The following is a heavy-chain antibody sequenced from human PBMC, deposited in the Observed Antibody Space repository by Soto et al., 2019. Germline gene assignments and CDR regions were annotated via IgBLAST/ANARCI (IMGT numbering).Heavy chain of an antibody. D-gene: IGHD3-10*01. CDR2: IIPIFGTA. CDR3: ARYPYYYGSGGYWFDP. Sequence: SVKVSCKASGGTFSSYAISWVRQAPGQGLEWMGGIIPIFGTANYAQKFQGRVTITADESTSTAYMELSSLRSEDTAVYYCARYPYYYGSGGYWFDPWGQGTLVTVSS. J-gene: IGHJ5*02. CDR1: GGTFSSYA. V-gene: IGHV1-69*13.